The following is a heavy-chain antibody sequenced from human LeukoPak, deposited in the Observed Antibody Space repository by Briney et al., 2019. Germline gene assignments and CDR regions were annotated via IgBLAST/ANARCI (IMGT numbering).Heavy chain of an antibody. V-gene: IGHV3-30*04. D-gene: IGHD2-2*01. CDR1: GFTFSSYA. Sequence: PGRSLRLSCAASGFTFSSYAMHWVRQAPGKGLEWVAVKSYDGSNKYYADSVKGRFTISRDNSKNTLYLQMNSLRAEDTAVYYCAILSKGDQLLSARVDGMDVWGKGTTVTVSS. CDR3: AILSKGDQLLSARVDGMDV. J-gene: IGHJ6*04. CDR2: KSYDGSNK.